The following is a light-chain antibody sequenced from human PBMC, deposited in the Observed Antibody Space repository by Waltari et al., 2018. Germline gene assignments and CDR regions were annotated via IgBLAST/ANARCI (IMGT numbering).Light chain of an antibody. Sequence: ETVMAQSPATLSVSPGERATLSCRASQSVNSNLAWFQHKPGQAPRLLIYDASTRATDIPARVSGSGSGTEFTLTIGSLQTEDFAVYYCQQYNNWPRTFGQGTKLEI. V-gene: IGKV3-15*01. CDR2: DAS. CDR1: QSVNSN. J-gene: IGKJ2*01. CDR3: QQYNNWPRT.